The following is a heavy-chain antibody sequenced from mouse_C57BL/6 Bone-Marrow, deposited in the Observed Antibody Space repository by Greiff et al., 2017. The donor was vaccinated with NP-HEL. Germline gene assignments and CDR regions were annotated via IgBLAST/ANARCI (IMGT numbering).Heavy chain of an antibody. CDR1: GYTFTSYG. J-gene: IGHJ4*01. D-gene: IGHD2-5*01. V-gene: IGHV1-81*01. CDR3: ARWYYSNLYYYAMDY. Sequence: QVQLQQSGAELARPGASVKLSCKASGYTFTSYGISWVKQRTGQGLEWIGEIYPRSGNTYYNEKFKGKATLTADKSSSTAYMGLRSLTSEDSAVYFCARWYYSNLYYYAMDYWGQGTSVTVSS. CDR2: IYPRSGNT.